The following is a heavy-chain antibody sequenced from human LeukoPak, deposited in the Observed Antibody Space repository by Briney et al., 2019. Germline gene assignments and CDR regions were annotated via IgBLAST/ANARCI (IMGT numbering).Heavy chain of an antibody. CDR3: AGTHNDILTGYYKAIDY. CDR1: GGSISSYY. V-gene: IGHV4-59*08. CDR2: IYYSGST. Sequence: SETLSLTCTVSGGSISSYYWSWIRQPPGKGLEWIGYIYYSGSTNYNPSLKSRVTISVDTSKNQFSLKLSSVTAADTAVYYCAGTHNDILTGYYKAIDYWGQGTLVTVSS. D-gene: IGHD3-9*01. J-gene: IGHJ4*02.